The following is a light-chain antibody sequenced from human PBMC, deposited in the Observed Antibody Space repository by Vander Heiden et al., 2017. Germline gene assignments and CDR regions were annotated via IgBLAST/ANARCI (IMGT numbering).Light chain of an antibody. CDR1: GGIYVGSYR. CDR2: YKSESDK. CDR3: RLWHSGTYV. J-gene: IGLJ1*01. Sequence: QAVLTQPSSLSPSPGASASLTCTLTGGIYVGSYRIFWYQQKPGSPPQYLLRYKSESDKQKASGVPSRFSGSTDPSANAGILVISDLQDEDEADYYCRLWHSGTYVFGTGTRVTVL. V-gene: IGLV5-45*03.